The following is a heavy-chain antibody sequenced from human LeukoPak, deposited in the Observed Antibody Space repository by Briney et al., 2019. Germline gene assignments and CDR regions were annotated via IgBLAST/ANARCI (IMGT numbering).Heavy chain of an antibody. CDR2: IYYSGST. J-gene: IGHJ6*03. CDR3: ARVYYYYYMDV. Sequence: SETLSLTCTVSGGSNSSSSYYWGWIRQPPGKGLEWIGSIYYSGSTYYNPSLKSRVTISVDTSKNQFSLKLSSVTAADTAVYYCARVYYYYYMDVWGKGTTVTVSS. V-gene: IGHV4-39*07. CDR1: GGSNSSSSYY.